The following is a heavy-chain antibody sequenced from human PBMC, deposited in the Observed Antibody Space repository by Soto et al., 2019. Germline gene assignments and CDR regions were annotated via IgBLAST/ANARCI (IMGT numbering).Heavy chain of an antibody. D-gene: IGHD3-16*01. Sequence: YWRWIRQPPGKGLEWIGEINHSGSTNYNPSLKSRVTISVDTSKNQFSLKLSSVTAVDTAVYYCASHYALGWFHPWGQGTLVTVSS. CDR2: INHSGST. V-gene: IGHV4-34*01. CDR1: Y. J-gene: IGHJ5*02. CDR3: ASHYALGWFHP.